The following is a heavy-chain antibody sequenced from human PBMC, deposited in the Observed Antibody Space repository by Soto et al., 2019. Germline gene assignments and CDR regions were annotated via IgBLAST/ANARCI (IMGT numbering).Heavy chain of an antibody. J-gene: IGHJ6*02. V-gene: IGHV5-10-1*01. D-gene: IGHD6-6*01. Sequence: GESLKISCQGSGYSFTNYWISWVRQMPGKGLEWMGRIDPSDSYTNYSPSFQGHVTISADKSISTAYLQWSSLKASDTAMYYCASTVGSEYSSSPHNGMDVWGQGTTVTVSS. CDR1: GYSFTNYW. CDR3: ASTVGSEYSSSPHNGMDV. CDR2: IDPSDSYT.